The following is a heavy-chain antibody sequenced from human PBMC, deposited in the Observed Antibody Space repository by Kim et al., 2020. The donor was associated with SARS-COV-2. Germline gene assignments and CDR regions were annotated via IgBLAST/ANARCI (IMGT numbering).Heavy chain of an antibody. J-gene: IGHJ5*02. D-gene: IGHD6-13*01. Sequence: AASMKGRFTISRDDSKNTAYLQMNSLKTEDTAVYYCTRSESQLVPGWFDPWGQGTLVTVSS. CDR3: TRSESQLVPGWFDP. V-gene: IGHV3-73*01.